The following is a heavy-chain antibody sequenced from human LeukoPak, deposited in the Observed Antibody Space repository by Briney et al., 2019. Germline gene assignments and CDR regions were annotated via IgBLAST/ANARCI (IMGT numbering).Heavy chain of an antibody. CDR1: GFTFSNYA. J-gene: IGHJ4*02. D-gene: IGHD2-15*01. Sequence: PGGSLRLSCAAPGFTFSNYAMSWVRQAPGKGLEWVSGISRSGDRTYYADSVKGRFTISRDNSKNTLYLQMDSLRAEDTAVYYCAKYFCSGGSCYDGVDYWGPGTLVTVSS. V-gene: IGHV3-23*01. CDR3: AKYFCSGGSCYDGVDY. CDR2: ISRSGDRT.